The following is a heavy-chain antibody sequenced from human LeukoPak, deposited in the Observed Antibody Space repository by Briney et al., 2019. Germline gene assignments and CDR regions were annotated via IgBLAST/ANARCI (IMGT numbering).Heavy chain of an antibody. CDR3: ARDIVYLVDEDYG. D-gene: IGHD4-17*01. V-gene: IGHV4-4*07. Sequence: SETLSLTCSVSGSSFNTYYWSWIRQPAGKGLEWIGRIHTSGSADYSPSLQSRVTISVDMSKKEFSLKLTSVTAADTAVYYCARDIVYLVDEDYGWGQGILVTVSS. CDR2: IHTSGSA. CDR1: GSSFNTYY. J-gene: IGHJ4*02.